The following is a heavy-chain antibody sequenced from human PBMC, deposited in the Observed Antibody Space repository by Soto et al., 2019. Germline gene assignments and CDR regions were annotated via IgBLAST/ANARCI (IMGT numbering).Heavy chain of an antibody. D-gene: IGHD3-10*01. CDR3: AKDLNGSGSFTSYYHYGLDV. Sequence: EVQMLEYGGGLVHPGGSLRLSCAASGFTFSNYAMNWVRQAPGKGLEWVSSISGSGRNTYYADSVKGRLTISRDSSKNTLYLQMNSLRVEDTGVYYCAKDLNGSGSFTSYYHYGLDVWGQGTTVTVSS. V-gene: IGHV3-23*01. CDR1: GFTFSNYA. J-gene: IGHJ6*02. CDR2: ISGSGRNT.